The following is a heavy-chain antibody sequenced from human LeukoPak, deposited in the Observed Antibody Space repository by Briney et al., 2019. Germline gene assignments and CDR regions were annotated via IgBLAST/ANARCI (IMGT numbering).Heavy chain of an antibody. Sequence: ASVKVSCKASGYTFTGYYMHWVRLAPGQGLEWMGWINPNSGGTNYAQKFQGRVTMTRDTSISTAYMELSRLRSDDTAVYYCAREGVDYGDYPDAFDIWGQGTMVTVSS. D-gene: IGHD4-17*01. CDR1: GYTFTGYY. V-gene: IGHV1-2*02. CDR2: INPNSGGT. CDR3: AREGVDYGDYPDAFDI. J-gene: IGHJ3*02.